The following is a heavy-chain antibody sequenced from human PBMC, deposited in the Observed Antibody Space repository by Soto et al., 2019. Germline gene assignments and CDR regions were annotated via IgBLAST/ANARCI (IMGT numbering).Heavy chain of an antibody. Sequence: EMQLLESGGGLVQPGGSLRLSCVASGFPFSNYFMDWVRQVPGKGLEWVSVISGGGDNIQYGESVRGRFTISRDNSKNTLYLQRNSLRGDDTAVYYCAKDLHWYGMDVWGQGTTVTVSS. CDR2: ISGGGDNI. J-gene: IGHJ6*02. V-gene: IGHV3-23*01. CDR3: AKDLHWYGMDV. D-gene: IGHD1-1*01. CDR1: GFPFSNYF.